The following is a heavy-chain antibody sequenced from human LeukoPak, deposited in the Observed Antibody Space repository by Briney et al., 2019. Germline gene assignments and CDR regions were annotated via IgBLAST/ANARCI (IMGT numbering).Heavy chain of an antibody. CDR1: GFTFSNAW. J-gene: IGHJ5*02. CDR2: ISGSGGNT. V-gene: IGHV3-23*01. Sequence: PGGSLRLSCAASGFTFSNAWMSWVRQAPGKGLEWVSDISGSGGNTYYADSVKGRFTISRDNSKNTLYVQMNSLRAEDTAIYYCAKKYSTGLDPWGQGTLVTVSS. D-gene: IGHD1-26*01. CDR3: AKKYSTGLDP.